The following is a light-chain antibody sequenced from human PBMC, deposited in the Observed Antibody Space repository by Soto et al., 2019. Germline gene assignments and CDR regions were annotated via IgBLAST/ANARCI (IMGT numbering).Light chain of an antibody. J-gene: IGKJ1*01. CDR2: AAS. CDR1: QSISSY. Sequence: DIQMTQSPSSLSASVGDRLTITCRASQSISSYLNWYQQKPGKAPXXLIYAASSLQSGVPSRFSGSGSGTEFTLTISRLEPEDFAVYDCHQYGGAGTFGQGTKVDIK. V-gene: IGKV1-39*01. CDR3: HQYGGAGT.